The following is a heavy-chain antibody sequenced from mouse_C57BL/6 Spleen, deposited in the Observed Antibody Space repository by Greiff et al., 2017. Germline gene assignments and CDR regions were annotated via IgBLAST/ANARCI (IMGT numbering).Heavy chain of an antibody. Sequence: QVQLQQPGTELVKPGASVKLSCKASGYTFTSYWMHWVKQRPGQGLEWIGNITPSNGGTNYNEKFKSKATLTVDKSSSTAYMPLSSLTSEDSAVYYCARSYSNYGDYYAMDYWGQGTSVTVSS. CDR3: ARSYSNYGDYYAMDY. D-gene: IGHD2-5*01. J-gene: IGHJ4*01. CDR1: GYTFTSYW. V-gene: IGHV1-53*01. CDR2: ITPSNGGT.